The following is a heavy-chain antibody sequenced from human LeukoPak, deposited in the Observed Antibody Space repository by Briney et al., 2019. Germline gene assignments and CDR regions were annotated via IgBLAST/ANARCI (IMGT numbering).Heavy chain of an antibody. CDR1: GYSFTSYD. J-gene: IGHJ5*01. Sequence: ASVKVSCKASGYSFTSYDINWVRQAPGQGLEWMGWMDPNRGNTGYEQKFQGRVTMTRSTSVNTAYMELSSLTSEDTAVYYCARGLSRCSSGNCYEPNWLDSWGQGTLVTVSS. V-gene: IGHV1-8*02. CDR3: ARGLSRCSSGNCYEPNWLDS. D-gene: IGHD2-2*01. CDR2: MDPNRGNT.